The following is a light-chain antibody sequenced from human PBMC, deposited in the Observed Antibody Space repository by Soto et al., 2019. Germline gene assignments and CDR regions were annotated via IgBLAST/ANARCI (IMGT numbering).Light chain of an antibody. CDR2: DAS. CDR1: QSISSW. V-gene: IGKV1-5*01. J-gene: IGKJ1*01. CDR3: QQYNSYSTWT. Sequence: DIQMTQSPSTLSASVGDRVTITCRASQSISSWLAWYQQKPGKAPKLLIYDASSLESGVPSRFSGSGSGTEFTLPISSLQPDEFATYYCQQYNSYSTWTFGQGTKVEIK.